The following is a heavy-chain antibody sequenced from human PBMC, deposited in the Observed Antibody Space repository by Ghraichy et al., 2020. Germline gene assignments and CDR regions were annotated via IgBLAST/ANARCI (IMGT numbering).Heavy chain of an antibody. Sequence: SVKVSCKASGGTFSSYAISWVRQAPGPGLEWMGGIIPIFGTANYAQKFQGRVTITADESTSTAYMELSSLRSEDTAVYYCARDPDYGDYGPYNWFDPWGQGTLVTVSS. CDR3: ARDPDYGDYGPYNWFDP. CDR2: IIPIFGTA. CDR1: GGTFSSYA. V-gene: IGHV1-69*13. J-gene: IGHJ5*02. D-gene: IGHD4-17*01.